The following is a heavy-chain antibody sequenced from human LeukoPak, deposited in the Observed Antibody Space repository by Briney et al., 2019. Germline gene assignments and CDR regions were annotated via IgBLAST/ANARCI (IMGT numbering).Heavy chain of an antibody. V-gene: IGHV1-2*02. J-gene: IGHJ4*02. Sequence: ASVKVSCKASAYTFTGYYIHWVRQDPGQGLEWMGGINPNSGGTDYAQTLQGRVTMTRYTSISTAYMELSRLRSDDTAVYYCVRDNYYDSSGYQGYWGQGTLVTVSS. D-gene: IGHD3-22*01. CDR3: VRDNYYDSSGYQGY. CDR2: INPNSGGT. CDR1: AYTFTGYY.